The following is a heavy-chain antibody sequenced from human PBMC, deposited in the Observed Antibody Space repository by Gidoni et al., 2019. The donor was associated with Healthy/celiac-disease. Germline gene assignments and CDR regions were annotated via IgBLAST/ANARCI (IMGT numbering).Heavy chain of an antibody. CDR3: AREGYYGSGRLYYFDY. J-gene: IGHJ4*02. CDR1: GYTFTIYG. D-gene: IGHD3-10*01. CDR2: ISAYNGTT. Sequence: QLVHSGAEVKKPGASVKSSCTASGYTFTIYGLSWVRQAPGQGLEWMGWISAYNGTTNYAQKLQGRVTMTTDTYTSTADMELRSLRSDDTAVYYCAREGYYGSGRLYYFDYWGQGTLVTVSS. V-gene: IGHV1-18*01.